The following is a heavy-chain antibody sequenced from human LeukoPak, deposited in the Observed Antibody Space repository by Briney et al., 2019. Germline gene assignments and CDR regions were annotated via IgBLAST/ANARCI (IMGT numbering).Heavy chain of an antibody. V-gene: IGHV3-21*01. J-gene: IGHJ4*02. D-gene: IGHD3-22*01. CDR2: ISESSIYI. Sequence: GRSLRLSCAASGFTFSSYTMNWVRHAPGKGLEWVSSISESSIYINYADSVKGRFTISRDNAKYSLYLQMTSLRAEDTAVYYCARSYYDSSGYPHSDLDYWGQGTLVTVSS. CDR3: ARSYYDSSGYPHSDLDY. CDR1: GFTFSSYT.